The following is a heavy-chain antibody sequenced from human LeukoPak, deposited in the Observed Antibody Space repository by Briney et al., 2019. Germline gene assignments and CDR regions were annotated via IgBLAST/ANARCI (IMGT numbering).Heavy chain of an antibody. CDR3: ATSGSNGDDY. V-gene: IGHV3-7*01. Sequence: GGSLRLSCAASGFTFSNYWMNWVRQAPGKGLEWVANIKQEGSDKNYVGSVRGRFTISRDNAKNLLYLLMHSLRVEDTAVYYCATSGSNGDDYWVQGTLVTVSS. J-gene: IGHJ4*02. CDR1: GFTFSNYW. CDR2: IKQEGSDK. D-gene: IGHD5-24*01.